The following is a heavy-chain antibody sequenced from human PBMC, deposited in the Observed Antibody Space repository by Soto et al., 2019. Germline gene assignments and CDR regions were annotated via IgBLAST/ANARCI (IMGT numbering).Heavy chain of an antibody. CDR3: AKEAGDH. CDR2: IIPIFGIT. J-gene: IGHJ4*02. CDR1: GGTFNTYA. Sequence: QMQLLQSGAEVKERGSSVKISCKTSGGTFNTYALTWVRQAPGQGLEWIGGIIPIFGITNVAQRFQGRVTMNADESLTTAYMEMTSLSTDDTAVYYCAKEAGDHWGQGTLVTVSS. D-gene: IGHD3-10*01. V-gene: IGHV1-69*01.